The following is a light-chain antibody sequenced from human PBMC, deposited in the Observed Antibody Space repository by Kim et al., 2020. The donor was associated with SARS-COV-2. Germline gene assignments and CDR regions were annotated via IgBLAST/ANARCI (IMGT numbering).Light chain of an antibody. CDR1: QSVSSSY. CDR2: GAS. CDR3: QQYGRSPTT. Sequence: EVLLTQSPGTLSLSPGERAILSCRASQSVSSSYLAWYQHKPGQSPRLLIHGASSRATGVPDRFRGGGSGTDFTLTITRLEPEDFAVYYCQQYGRSPTTFGQRTRLGIK. V-gene: IGKV3-20*01. J-gene: IGKJ5*01.